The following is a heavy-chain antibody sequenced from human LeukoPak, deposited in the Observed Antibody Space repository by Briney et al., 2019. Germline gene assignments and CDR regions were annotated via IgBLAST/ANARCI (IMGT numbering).Heavy chain of an antibody. CDR3: ARDLYTSGIYWHFDL. J-gene: IGHJ2*01. CDR1: GGSISTYY. V-gene: IGHV4-4*07. Sequence: PSETLSLICAVSGGSISTYYWSWIRQPAGKGLEWIGRIKTSGSTNYNPSLKSRVTMSVDTSKNQFSLKLNSVTAADTAVYYCARDLYTSGIYWHFDLWGRGSLVTVSS. D-gene: IGHD6-19*01. CDR2: IKTSGST.